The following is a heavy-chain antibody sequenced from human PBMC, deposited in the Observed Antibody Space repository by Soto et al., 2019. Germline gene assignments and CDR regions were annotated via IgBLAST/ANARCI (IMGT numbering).Heavy chain of an antibody. D-gene: IGHD6-13*01. CDR3: ASSRGGRYSSSFFPHTQQDYYYGMDV. Sequence: EVQLVESGGGLVKPGGSLRLSCAASGFTFSNAWMSWVRQAPGKGLEWVGRIKSKTDGGTTDYAAPVKGRFTISRDDSKNTLYLQMNSLKTEDTAVYYCASSRGGRYSSSFFPHTQQDYYYGMDVWGQGTTVTVSS. CDR2: IKSKTDGGTT. CDR1: GFTFSNAW. J-gene: IGHJ6*02. V-gene: IGHV3-15*01.